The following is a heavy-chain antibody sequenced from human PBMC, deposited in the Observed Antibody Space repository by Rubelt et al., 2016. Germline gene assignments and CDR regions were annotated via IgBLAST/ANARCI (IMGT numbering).Heavy chain of an antibody. V-gene: IGHV1-46*01. J-gene: IGHJ4*02. CDR2: INPSGGST. CDR3: ARAASTVTTLLDLGY. Sequence: QVQLVQSGAEVKKPGASVKVSCKASGYTFTSYYMHWVRQAPGQGLEWMGIINPSGGSTSYAQKFQGRVTMTRDTSTSTVYMELSSLRSEATAVYYCARAASTVTTLLDLGYWGQGTLVTVSS. D-gene: IGHD4-17*01. CDR1: GYTFTSYY.